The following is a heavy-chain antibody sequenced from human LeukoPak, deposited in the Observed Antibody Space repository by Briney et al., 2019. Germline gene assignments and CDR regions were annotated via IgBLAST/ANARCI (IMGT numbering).Heavy chain of an antibody. D-gene: IGHD3-3*01. Sequence: GGSLRLSCAASGFTFSSYAMHWVRQAPGKGLEWVAVISYDGSNKYYADSVKGRFTISRDNSKNTLYLQMNSLRAEDTAVYYCARTLTISRTPNWFDPWGQGTLVTVSS. J-gene: IGHJ5*02. CDR3: ARTLTISRTPNWFDP. V-gene: IGHV3-30-3*01. CDR2: ISYDGSNK. CDR1: GFTFSSYA.